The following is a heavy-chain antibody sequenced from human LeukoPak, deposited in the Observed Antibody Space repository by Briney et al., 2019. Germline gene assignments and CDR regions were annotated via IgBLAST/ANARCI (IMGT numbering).Heavy chain of an antibody. Sequence: GGSLRLSCSASGFTFTSYWMSWDRQAPGKGLEWVANIKQDGSEKYYVDSVKGRFTISRDNAKNSLYLQMNSLRVDDTAVYYCARERNSWFDYWGQGNLVTVSS. CDR2: IKQDGSEK. CDR3: ARERNSWFDY. V-gene: IGHV3-7*04. D-gene: IGHD6-13*01. CDR1: GFTFTSYW. J-gene: IGHJ4*02.